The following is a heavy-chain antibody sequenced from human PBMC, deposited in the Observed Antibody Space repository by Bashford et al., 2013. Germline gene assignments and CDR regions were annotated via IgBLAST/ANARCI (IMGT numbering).Heavy chain of an antibody. D-gene: IGHD3-10*01. Sequence: GSLRLSCAASGFTFSSYSMYWVRQAPGKGLEWVAVIWTDGNSRSFEDRFTISRDNGKSSLYLQMDSLRDEDTAVYYCARRGPGVYYYDYWGQGTLVTVSS. CDR2: IWTDGNSR. J-gene: IGHJ4*02. CDR3: ARRGPGVYYYDY. CDR1: GFTFSSYS. V-gene: IGHV3-33*08.